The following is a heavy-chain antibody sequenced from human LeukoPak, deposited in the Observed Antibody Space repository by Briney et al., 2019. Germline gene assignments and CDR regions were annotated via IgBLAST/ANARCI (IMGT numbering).Heavy chain of an antibody. V-gene: IGHV3-11*04. CDR3: AKGDFDSPRSEYSSSWGALGYFDY. CDR1: GFTFSDYY. J-gene: IGHJ4*02. Sequence: SGGSLRLSCAASGFTFSDYYMSWIRQAPGKGLEWVSYISSSGSTIYYADSVKGRFTISRDNSKNTLYLQMNSLRAEDTAVYYCAKGDFDSPRSEYSSSWGALGYFDYWGQGTLVTVSS. CDR2: ISSSGSTI. D-gene: IGHD6-13*01.